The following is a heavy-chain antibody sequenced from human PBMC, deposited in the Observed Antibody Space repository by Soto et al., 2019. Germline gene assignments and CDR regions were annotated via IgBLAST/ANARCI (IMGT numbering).Heavy chain of an antibody. CDR1: GFTFSSYG. V-gene: IGHV3-30*18. D-gene: IGHD3-10*01. CDR2: ISYDGSNK. CDR3: AKDGFKAYYYYGMDV. J-gene: IGHJ6*02. Sequence: XGSLRLSCSASGFTFSSYGMHWVRQAPGKGLEWVAVISYDGSNKYYADSVKGRFTISRDNSKNTLYLQMNSLRAEDTAVYYCAKDGFKAYYYYGMDVWGHGTTVTVSS.